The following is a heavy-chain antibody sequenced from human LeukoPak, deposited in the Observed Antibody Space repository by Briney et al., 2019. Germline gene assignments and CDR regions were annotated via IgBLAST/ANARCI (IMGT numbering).Heavy chain of an antibody. CDR1: GFTFSSYA. V-gene: IGHV3-7*03. J-gene: IGHJ4*02. D-gene: IGHD6-13*01. Sequence: GGSLRLSCAASGFTFSSYAMSWVRQAPGKGLEWVANIKQDGSEKYYVDSVKGRFTISRDNAKNSLYLQMNSLRAEDTAVYYCARDSSSWYGGSFDFDYWGQGTLVTVSS. CDR3: ARDSSSWYGGSFDFDY. CDR2: IKQDGSEK.